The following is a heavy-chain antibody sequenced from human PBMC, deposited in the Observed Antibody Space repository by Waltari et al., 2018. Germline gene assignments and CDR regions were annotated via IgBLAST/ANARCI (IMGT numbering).Heavy chain of an antibody. CDR1: GFTFSDYY. J-gene: IGHJ4*02. Sequence: QVQLVESGGGLVKPGGSLRHSCAASGFTFSDYYMSWIRQAPGKGLEWVSYISSSSSYTNYADSVKGRFTISRDNAKNSLYLQMNSLRAEDTAVYYCARARVVPAANHYWGQGTLVTVSS. V-gene: IGHV3-11*05. D-gene: IGHD2-2*01. CDR2: ISSSSSYT. CDR3: ARARVVPAANHY.